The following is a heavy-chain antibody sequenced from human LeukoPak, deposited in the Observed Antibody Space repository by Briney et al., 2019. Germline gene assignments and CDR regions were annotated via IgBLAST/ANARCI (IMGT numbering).Heavy chain of an antibody. CDR1: GGSISSGGYY. D-gene: IGHD3-22*01. CDR2: IYYSGST. V-gene: IGHV4-31*03. J-gene: IGHJ4*02. CDR3: AREGGSGYSYYFDY. Sequence: SQTLSLTCTVSGGSISSGGYYWSWIRRHPGKGLEWIGYIYYSGSTYYNPSLKSRVTISVDTSKNQFSLKLSSVTAADTAVYYCAREGGSGYSYYFDYWGQGTLVTVSS.